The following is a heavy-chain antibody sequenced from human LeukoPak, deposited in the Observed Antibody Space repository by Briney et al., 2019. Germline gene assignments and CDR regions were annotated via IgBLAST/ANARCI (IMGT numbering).Heavy chain of an antibody. J-gene: IGHJ4*02. CDR2: INHSGST. D-gene: IGHD3-22*01. V-gene: IGHV4-34*01. CDR1: GGSFSGYY. CDR3: ARHPYYYDSSGYYYGLDY. Sequence: SETLSLTCAVYGGSFSGYYWSWIRQPPGKGLEWIGEINHSGSTNYNPSLKSRVTISVDTSKNQFPPKLSSVTAADTAVYYCARHPYYYDSSGYYYGLDYWGQGTLVTVSS.